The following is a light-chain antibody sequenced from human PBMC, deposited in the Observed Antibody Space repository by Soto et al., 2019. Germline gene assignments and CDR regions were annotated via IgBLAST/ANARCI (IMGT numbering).Light chain of an antibody. V-gene: IGKV1-39*01. CDR2: AAS. CDR3: QQYNNWPPA. CDR1: QSISSY. Sequence: MTQSPATLSASVGDRVTITCRASQSISSYLNWYQQKPGKAPKLLIYAASSLQSGVPSRFSGSGSGTDFTLTISSLQPEDFAVYYCQQYNNWPPAFGQGTKVDIK. J-gene: IGKJ1*01.